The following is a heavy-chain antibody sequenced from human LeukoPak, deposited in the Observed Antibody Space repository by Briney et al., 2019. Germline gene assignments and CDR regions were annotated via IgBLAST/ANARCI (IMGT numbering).Heavy chain of an antibody. CDR3: AREGYSYGYY. CDR1: GYTSTGYY. V-gene: IGHV1-2*02. D-gene: IGHD5-18*01. CDR2: INPNSGGT. Sequence: ASVKVSCKASGYTSTGYYMHWVRQAPGQGLEWMGWINPNSGGTNYAQKFQGRVTMTRDTSISTAYMELSRLRSDDAAVYYCAREGYSYGYYWGQEPWSPSPQ. J-gene: IGHJ4*01.